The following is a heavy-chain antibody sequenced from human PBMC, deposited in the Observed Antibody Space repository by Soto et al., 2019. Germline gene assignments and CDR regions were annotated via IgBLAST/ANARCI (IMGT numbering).Heavy chain of an antibody. CDR2: IYNGEST. Sequence: QMQLQESGPGLVKPSETMSLTCTASGASIRNYYWNWIRQPPGKGLEWIGHIYNGESTNYNPSLKSRVTISVDTSKNQLSLKLRSVTAADTAVYYCAQTTGWPGFDYWCQGALVTVSS. V-gene: IGHV4-59*01. CDR3: AQTTGWPGFDY. J-gene: IGHJ4*02. CDR1: GASIRNYY. D-gene: IGHD6-19*01.